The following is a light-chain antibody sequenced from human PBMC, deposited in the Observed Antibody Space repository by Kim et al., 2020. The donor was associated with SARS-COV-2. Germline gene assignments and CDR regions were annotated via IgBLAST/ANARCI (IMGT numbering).Light chain of an antibody. Sequence: DIQMTQSPSTLSASVGDRVTITCRASQSISSWLAWYQQKPGKAPKLLIYDASSLESGVPSRFSGSGSGTEFTVTISSLQPDDFATYYCQQYNSYPTFGQGTKVDIK. V-gene: IGKV1-5*01. CDR3: QQYNSYPT. J-gene: IGKJ1*01. CDR2: DAS. CDR1: QSISSW.